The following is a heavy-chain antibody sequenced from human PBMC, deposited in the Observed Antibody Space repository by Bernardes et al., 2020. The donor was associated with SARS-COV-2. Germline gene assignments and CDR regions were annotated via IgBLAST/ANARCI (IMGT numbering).Heavy chain of an antibody. Sequence: ASVKVSCKASGYTFRDYPIHWVRQAPGQRLEWMGWINTGNGNTRYLEKFQGRVTMTRDTSASTVYMDLSSLRSEDTAVYYCARDNWYGLGIALVTGVWGQGTTVTVSS. J-gene: IGHJ6*02. CDR3: ARDNWYGLGIALVTGV. CDR1: GYTFRDYP. CDR2: INTGNGNT. D-gene: IGHD3-10*01. V-gene: IGHV1-3*04.